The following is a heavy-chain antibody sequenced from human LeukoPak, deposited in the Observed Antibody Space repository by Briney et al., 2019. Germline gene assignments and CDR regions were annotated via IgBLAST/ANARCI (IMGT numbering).Heavy chain of an antibody. CDR2: ISYDGSNK. V-gene: IGHV3-30-3*01. J-gene: IGHJ4*02. CDR3: AKEGYDRSGYCFDY. D-gene: IGHD3-22*01. Sequence: PGGSLRLSCAASGFTFSSYAMHWVRQAPGKGLEWVAVISYDGSNKYYADSVKGRFTISRDNSKDTLYLQMNSLRAEDTAVYYCAKEGYDRSGYCFDYWGQGTLVTVSS. CDR1: GFTFSSYA.